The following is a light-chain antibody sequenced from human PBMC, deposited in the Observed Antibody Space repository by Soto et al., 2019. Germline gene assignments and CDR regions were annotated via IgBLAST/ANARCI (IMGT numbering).Light chain of an antibody. CDR3: AAWDDSLNGVV. V-gene: IGLV1-44*01. CDR1: SSNIGSTF. J-gene: IGLJ2*01. Sequence: QSVVTQPPSASGTPGQRVTISCSGSSSNIGSTFVNWYQQLPGTAPKLHIYSNNQRPSGVPDRFSGSKSGTSASLAISGLQSDDEADYYCAAWDDSLNGVVFGGGTKVTVL. CDR2: SNN.